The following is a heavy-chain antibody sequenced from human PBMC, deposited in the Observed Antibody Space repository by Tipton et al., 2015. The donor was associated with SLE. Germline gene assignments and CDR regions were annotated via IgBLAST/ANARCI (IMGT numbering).Heavy chain of an antibody. D-gene: IGHD3-10*01. Sequence: TLSLTCTVSGGSISSSSYYWGWIRQPPGKGLEWIGYIYYSGSTYYNPSLKSRVTISVDTSKNQFSLKLSSVTAADTAVYYCARAMEGAFDIWGQGTMVTVSS. J-gene: IGHJ3*02. V-gene: IGHV4-31*03. CDR2: IYYSGST. CDR3: ARAMEGAFDI. CDR1: GGSISSSSYY.